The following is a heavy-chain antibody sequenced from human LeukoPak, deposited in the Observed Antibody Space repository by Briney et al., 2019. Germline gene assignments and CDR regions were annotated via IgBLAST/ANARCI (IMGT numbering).Heavy chain of an antibody. Sequence: GGSLTLSCAASGFTFSSYATRWARPPPGRGLEWLSYITYSNTINYAYSVKGRFTISRDNAKHSLYRKMNSLRDEDTAVYYCARSANPGVHEFDPWGQGTLVTVSS. D-gene: IGHD6-6*01. CDR2: ITYSNTI. CDR3: ARSANPGVHEFDP. CDR1: GFTFSSYA. V-gene: IGHV3-48*02. J-gene: IGHJ5*02.